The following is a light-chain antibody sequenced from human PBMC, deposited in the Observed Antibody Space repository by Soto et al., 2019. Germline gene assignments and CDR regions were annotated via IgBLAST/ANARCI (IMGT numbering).Light chain of an antibody. CDR1: QSVNSY. CDR2: DAS. J-gene: IGKJ4*01. V-gene: IGKV3-11*01. Sequence: EIVLTQSPATLSLSPGERAALSCRASQSVNSYLAWYQQKPGQAPRLLIHDASNRATGIPARFSGSGSGTDFTLTISSLEPEDFAVYYCQQRYTWPLTFGGGTKVEIK. CDR3: QQRYTWPLT.